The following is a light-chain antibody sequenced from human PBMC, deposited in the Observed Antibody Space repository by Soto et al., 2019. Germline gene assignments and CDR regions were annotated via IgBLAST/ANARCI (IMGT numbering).Light chain of an antibody. Sequence: QSALTQPASVSGSPGQSITISCTGTSSDVGGYNYVSWYQQHPGKAPKLMIYDVSNRPSGVSNRFSGSKSGNTASLTISGLQAEDEADYCSSYTCSSSYVFGTGTKLTVL. V-gene: IGLV2-14*01. CDR2: DVS. CDR1: SSDVGGYNY. J-gene: IGLJ1*01. CDR3: SSYTCSSSYV.